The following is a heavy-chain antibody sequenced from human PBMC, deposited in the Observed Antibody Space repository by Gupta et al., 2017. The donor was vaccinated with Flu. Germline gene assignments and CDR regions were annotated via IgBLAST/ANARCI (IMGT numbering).Heavy chain of an antibody. D-gene: IGHD2-8*01. J-gene: IGHJ4*02. Sequence: EVQLLESGGGLVQPGGSLRLSCEASGFTFGNYVMSWIRHSPGKGLEWVSGISGDSATAYYADSVRGRFTISRDNAKNILFLQLNSLRSDDTAVYFCAKKGTAKYALSGVYYFDYWGQGTLITVSS. CDR1: GFTFGNYV. CDR2: ISGDSATA. CDR3: AKKGTAKYALSGVYYFDY. V-gene: IGHV3-23*01.